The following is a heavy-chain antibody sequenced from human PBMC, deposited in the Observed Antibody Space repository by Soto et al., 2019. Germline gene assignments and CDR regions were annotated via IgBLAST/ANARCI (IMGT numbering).Heavy chain of an antibody. CDR2: FDPEDGET. D-gene: IGHD3-22*01. V-gene: IGHV1-24*01. J-gene: IGHJ3*02. CDR3: ARDYYGYYDSSGYYRPDAFDI. Sequence: ASVKVSCKVSGYTLTELSMHWVRQAPGKGLEWMGGFDPEDGETIYAQKFQGRVTMTEDTSTDTAYMELSSLRSEDTAVCYCARDYYGYYDSSGYYRPDAFDIWGQGTMVTVSS. CDR1: GYTLTELS.